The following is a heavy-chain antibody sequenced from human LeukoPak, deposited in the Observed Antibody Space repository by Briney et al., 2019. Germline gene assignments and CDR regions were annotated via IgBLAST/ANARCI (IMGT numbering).Heavy chain of an antibody. V-gene: IGHV3-7*01. CDR2: IKQDGSEI. CDR1: GFTFSSYW. J-gene: IGHJ4*02. CDR3: ARDRWLHYFDY. Sequence: PGGSLRLSCAASGFTFSSYWMSWVRQAPGKGLECVANIKQDGSEIYYVDSVKGRFTISRDNAKNSLYLQMNSLRAEDTAVYYCARDRWLHYFDYWGPGTLVTVSS. D-gene: IGHD5-24*01.